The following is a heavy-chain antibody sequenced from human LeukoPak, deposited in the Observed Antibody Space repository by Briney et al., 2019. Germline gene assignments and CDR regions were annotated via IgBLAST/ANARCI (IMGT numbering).Heavy chain of an antibody. J-gene: IGHJ4*02. CDR1: GCTFSIYA. CDR3: ARDYLAGEYYYDSSGYYYV. D-gene: IGHD3-22*01. CDR2: ISAYNGNT. V-gene: IGHV1-18*01. Sequence: ASVKVSCKASGCTFSIYAISWVRQAPGQGLEWMGWISAYNGNTNYAQKFQGRVTMTRDTSISTAYMELSRLRSDDTAVYYCARDYLAGEYYYDSSGYYYVWGQGTLVTVSS.